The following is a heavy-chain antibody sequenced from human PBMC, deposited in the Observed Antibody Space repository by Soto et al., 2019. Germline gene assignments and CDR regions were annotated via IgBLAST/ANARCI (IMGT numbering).Heavy chain of an antibody. CDR2: ISYSGST. CDR1: GDSMNNADDF. V-gene: IGHV4-30-4*01. D-gene: IGHD3-22*01. CDR3: ARDRAHFYESSGRLDW. Sequence: SLDITCSVSGDSMNNADDFGTWIRQPPGKGLQWIGYISYSGSTFYNPSLKTRLTMSVDTSKKQFSVRLRSVTAADTAVYYWARDRAHFYESSGRLDWGGQGMLVTVSS. J-gene: IGHJ4*02.